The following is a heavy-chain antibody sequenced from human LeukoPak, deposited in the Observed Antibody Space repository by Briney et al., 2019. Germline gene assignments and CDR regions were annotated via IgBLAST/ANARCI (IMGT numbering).Heavy chain of an antibody. V-gene: IGHV3-9*01. Sequence: GGSLRLSCAASGFTFDDYAMHWVRQAPGKGLEWVSGISWNSGSIGYADSVKGRFTISRDNAKNSLYLQMNSLRAEDTAVYYCARQVTGYYPYYYYYYMDVWGKGTTVTVSS. CDR2: ISWNSGSI. CDR1: GFTFDDYA. D-gene: IGHD3-9*01. J-gene: IGHJ6*03. CDR3: ARQVTGYYPYYYYYYMDV.